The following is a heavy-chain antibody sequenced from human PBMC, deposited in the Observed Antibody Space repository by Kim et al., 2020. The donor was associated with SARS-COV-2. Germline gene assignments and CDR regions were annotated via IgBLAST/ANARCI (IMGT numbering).Heavy chain of an antibody. CDR3: ARDHMRATTFYSYYGMDV. Sequence: KGRFTISRDNAKNSLYLQMNSLRAEDTAVYYCARDHMRATTFYSYYGMDVWGQGTTVTVSS. V-gene: IGHV3-11*06. J-gene: IGHJ6*02. D-gene: IGHD1-26*01.